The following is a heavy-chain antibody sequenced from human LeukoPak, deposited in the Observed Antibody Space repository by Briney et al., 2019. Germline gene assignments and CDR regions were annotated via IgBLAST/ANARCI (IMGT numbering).Heavy chain of an antibody. CDR3: ARDLQVVGYYYYGMDV. V-gene: IGHV3-53*01. CDR1: GFTVSSNY. Sequence: GGSLRLSCAASGFTVSSNYMSWVRQAPGKGLEWVSVIYSGGSTYYADSVKGRFTISRDNSKNTLYLQMNSLRAEDTAVYYCARDLQVVGYYYYGMDVWGQGTTVTVSS. CDR2: IYSGGST. J-gene: IGHJ6*02. D-gene: IGHD4-11*01.